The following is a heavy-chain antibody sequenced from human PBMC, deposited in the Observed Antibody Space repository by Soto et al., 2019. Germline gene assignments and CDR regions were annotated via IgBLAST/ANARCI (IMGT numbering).Heavy chain of an antibody. D-gene: IGHD6-13*01. CDR2: IYWDDDK. CDR3: ADQYSSSWYFLCC. Sequence: CGPTLVNSTQTLTLTCTFSGFSLSTSGVGVGWILQPPGMALEWLALIYWDDDKRYSQSLNSRLTMTKDVSKNQVVLTMTNMHPVDTATYYGADQYSSSWYFLCCWGQGTLVT. CDR1: GFSLSTSGVG. V-gene: IGHV2-5*02. J-gene: IGHJ4*02.